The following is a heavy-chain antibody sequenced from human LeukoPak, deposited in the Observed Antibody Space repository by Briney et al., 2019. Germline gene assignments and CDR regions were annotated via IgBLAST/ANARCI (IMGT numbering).Heavy chain of an antibody. CDR2: ISASSRT. V-gene: IGHV3-23*01. J-gene: IGHJ4*02. CDR3: ATGVSNLGF. Sequence: GGSLRLSCAASGFTFSNAGMGWVRQAPGKGLEWVSSISASSRTYYADSVKGRFTISRDNSRSTLYLQMNSPRAEDTAVYFCATGVSNLGFWGQGTLVTVSS. CDR1: GFTFSNAG. D-gene: IGHD3-3*01.